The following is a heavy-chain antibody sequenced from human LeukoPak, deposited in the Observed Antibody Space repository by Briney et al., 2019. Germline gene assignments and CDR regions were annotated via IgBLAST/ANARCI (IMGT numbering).Heavy chain of an antibody. CDR3: AKHSGYSYGPPYYFDY. Sequence: GGSLRLSCAASGFTFSSYAMSWVRQAPGKGLEWVSAISGSGGSTYYADSVKGRFTISRDNSKNTLHLQMNSLRADDTAVYYCAKHSGYSYGPPYYFDYWGQGTLVTVSS. CDR1: GFTFSSYA. J-gene: IGHJ4*02. V-gene: IGHV3-23*01. D-gene: IGHD5-18*01. CDR2: ISGSGGST.